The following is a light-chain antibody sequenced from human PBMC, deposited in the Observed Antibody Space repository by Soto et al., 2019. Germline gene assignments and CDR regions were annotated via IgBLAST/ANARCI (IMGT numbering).Light chain of an antibody. CDR3: QQYGSSPPYT. CDR1: QSSISNY. CDR2: GAS. V-gene: IGKV3-20*01. J-gene: IGKJ2*01. Sequence: EFVLTQSPGTLSLSPGERATLSCRASQSSISNYLAWYQQKPGQAPRLLIFGASSRATGIPDRFSGSGSGTDFTLTISRLEPEDFAVYYCQQYGSSPPYTFGQGTKMEIK.